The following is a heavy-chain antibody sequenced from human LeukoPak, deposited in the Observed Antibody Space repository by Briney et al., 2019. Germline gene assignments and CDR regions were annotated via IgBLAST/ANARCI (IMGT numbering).Heavy chain of an antibody. D-gene: IGHD3-9*01. V-gene: IGHV3-66*01. J-gene: IGHJ5*02. CDR3: ATDYDILTGYYA. CDR2: IYSGGST. Sequence: GGSLRLSRAASGFTVSSNYMSWVRQAPGKGLEWVSVIYSGGSTYYADSVKGRFTISRDNSKNTLYLQMNSLRAEDTAVYYCATDYDILTGYYAWGQGTLVTVSS. CDR1: GFTVSSNY.